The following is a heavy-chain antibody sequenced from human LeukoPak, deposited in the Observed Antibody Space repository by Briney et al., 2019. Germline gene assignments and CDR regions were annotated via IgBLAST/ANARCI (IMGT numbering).Heavy chain of an antibody. D-gene: IGHD1-26*01. CDR1: GFTFSSYW. V-gene: IGHV3-74*01. Sequence: SGGSLRLSCAASGFTFSSYWMPWVRHAPGKGLVWVSRINSDGSSTSYADSVKGRFTISRDNAKNTLYLQMNSLRAGDTAVYYCAREGGIVGASYFDYWGQGTLVTVSS. CDR3: AREGGIVGASYFDY. J-gene: IGHJ4*02. CDR2: INSDGSST.